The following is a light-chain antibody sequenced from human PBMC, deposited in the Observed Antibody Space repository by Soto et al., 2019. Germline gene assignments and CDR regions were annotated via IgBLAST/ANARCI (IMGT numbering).Light chain of an antibody. Sequence: QSVLTQSPSASASLGDSVKLTCTLSSGHSSYTIAWHPQQPENGPHYLMKVSSDGSHSKGDGIPDRFSGSSSGAERYLTISSLQSEDEADTYCQTWGTGIRVFGGGTNVTVL. V-gene: IGLV4-69*02. CDR3: QTWGTGIRV. CDR2: VSSDGSH. J-gene: IGLJ3*02. CDR1: SGHSSYT.